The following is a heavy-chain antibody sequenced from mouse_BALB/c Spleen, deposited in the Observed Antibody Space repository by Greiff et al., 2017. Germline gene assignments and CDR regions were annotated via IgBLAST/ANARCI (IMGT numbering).Heavy chain of an antibody. CDR3: ARSRGNSWFAY. CDR1: GFTFSSFG. D-gene: IGHD2-1*01. Sequence: EVQRVESGGGLVQPGGSRKLSCAASGFTFSSFGMHWVRQAPEKGLEWVAYISSGSSTIYYADTVKGRFTISRDNPKNTLFLQMTSLRSEDTAMYYCARSRGNSWFAYWGQGTLVTVSA. V-gene: IGHV5-17*02. J-gene: IGHJ3*01. CDR2: ISSGSSTI.